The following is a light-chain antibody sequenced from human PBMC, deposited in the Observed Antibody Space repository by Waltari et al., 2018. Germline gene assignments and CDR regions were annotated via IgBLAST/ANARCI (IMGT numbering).Light chain of an antibody. CDR3: QSYDSSLSGSV. J-gene: IGLJ2*01. V-gene: IGLV1-40*01. Sequence: QSVLTQPPSVSGAPGQRVTISCTGSSSNIGAGYDVQWYQQLPGTAPKLLIYDKNNRPSGVPDRFSGSKSGTSASLAITGLQAEDEADYYCQSYDSSLSGSVFGGGTKLTVL. CDR1: SSNIGAGYD. CDR2: DKN.